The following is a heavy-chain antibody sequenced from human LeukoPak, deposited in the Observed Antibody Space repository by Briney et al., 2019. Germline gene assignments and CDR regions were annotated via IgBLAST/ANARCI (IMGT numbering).Heavy chain of an antibody. CDR1: GGSISSRSYY. V-gene: IGHV4-39*01. J-gene: IGHJ4*02. CDR3: ARRRVYSSSGFDY. CDR2: IYYSGST. Sequence: PSETLSLTCTVSGGSISSRSYYWAWIRQPPGKGLEWTGSIYYSGSTYYNPSLKSRVTISVDTSKNQFSLKLSSMTAADTAVYYCARRRVYSSSGFDYWGQGTLVTVSS. D-gene: IGHD6-13*01.